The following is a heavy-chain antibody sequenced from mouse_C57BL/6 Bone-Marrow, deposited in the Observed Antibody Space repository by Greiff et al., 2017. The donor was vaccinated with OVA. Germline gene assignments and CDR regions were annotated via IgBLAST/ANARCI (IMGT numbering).Heavy chain of an antibody. V-gene: IGHV14-4*01. D-gene: IGHD2-4*01. CDR2: IDPENGDT. CDR3: TTGLLDV. J-gene: IGHJ1*03. CDR1: GFNIKDDY. Sequence: EVQLQQSGAELVRPGASVKLSCTASGFNIKDDYMHWVKQRPEQGLEWIGWIDPENGDTEYGSKFQGKATITADTSSNTAYLQLSILTSEDTAVYYCTTGLLDVWGTGTTVTVSS.